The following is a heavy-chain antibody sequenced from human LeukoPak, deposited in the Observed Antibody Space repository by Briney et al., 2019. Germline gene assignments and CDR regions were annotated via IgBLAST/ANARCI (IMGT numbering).Heavy chain of an antibody. J-gene: IGHJ4*02. CDR1: GGSISSGGYY. CDR2: IYYSGST. V-gene: IGHV4-31*03. Sequence: KPSETLSLTCTVSGGSISSGGYYWSWIRQHPGKGLEWIGYIYYSGSTYYNPSLKSRVTISVDTSKNQFSLKLSSVTAADTAVYYCAREDPVPAAAFDYWGQGTLVTVSS. D-gene: IGHD2-2*01. CDR3: AREDPVPAAAFDY.